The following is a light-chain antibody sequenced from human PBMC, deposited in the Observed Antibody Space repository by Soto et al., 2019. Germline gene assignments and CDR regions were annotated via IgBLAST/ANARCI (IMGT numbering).Light chain of an antibody. CDR2: EVS. V-gene: IGLV2-14*01. CDR3: SSYTSSSTLVV. CDR1: SSDVGGYNY. J-gene: IGLJ2*01. Sequence: QSVLTQPASVSGSPGQSITISCTGTSSDVGGYNYVSWYQQHPGKAPKLMIYEVSSRPSGVSNRFSGSKSGNTASLTISGLQAEDEADHYCSSYTSSSTLVVFGGGTKVTVL.